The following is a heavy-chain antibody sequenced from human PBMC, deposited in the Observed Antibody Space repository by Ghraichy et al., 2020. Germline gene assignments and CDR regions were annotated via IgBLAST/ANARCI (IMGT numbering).Heavy chain of an antibody. CDR3: SSWSHFDY. CDR2: INHSGST. V-gene: IGHV4-34*01. J-gene: IGHJ4*02. Sequence: SQTLSLTCAVYGGSFSGYYWSWIRQPPGKGLEWIGEINHSGSTNYNPSLTSRVTISVDTSKNQFSLKLSSVTAADTAVYYCSSWSHFDYWGQGTLVTVSS. CDR1: GGSFSGYY.